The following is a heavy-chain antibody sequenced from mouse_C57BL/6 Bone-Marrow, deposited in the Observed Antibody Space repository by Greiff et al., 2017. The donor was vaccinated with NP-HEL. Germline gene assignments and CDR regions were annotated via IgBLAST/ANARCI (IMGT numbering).Heavy chain of an antibody. Sequence: QVQLKQSGPELVKPGASVKISCKASGYAFSSSWMNWVKQRPGKGLEWIGRIYPGDGDTNYNGKFKGKATLTADKSSSTAYMQLSSLTSEDSAVYFCANSSGYGFDYWGQGTTLTVSS. J-gene: IGHJ2*01. CDR1: GYAFSSSW. V-gene: IGHV1-82*01. CDR3: ANSSGYGFDY. D-gene: IGHD3-2*02. CDR2: IYPGDGDT.